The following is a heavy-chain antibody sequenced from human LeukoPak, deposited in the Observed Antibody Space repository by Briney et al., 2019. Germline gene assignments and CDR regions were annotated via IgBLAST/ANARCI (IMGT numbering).Heavy chain of an antibody. CDR1: GFTFSSYA. CDR2: ISYDGSNK. J-gene: IGHJ6*02. Sequence: PGGSLRLSCAASGFTFSSYAMHWVRQAPGKGLEWVAVISYDGSNKYYADSVKGRFTISRDNSKNTLYLQMNSLRAEDTAVYYCARDGNLGFSYGMDVWGQGTMVTVSS. CDR3: ARDGNLGFSYGMDV. D-gene: IGHD3-16*01. V-gene: IGHV3-30-3*01.